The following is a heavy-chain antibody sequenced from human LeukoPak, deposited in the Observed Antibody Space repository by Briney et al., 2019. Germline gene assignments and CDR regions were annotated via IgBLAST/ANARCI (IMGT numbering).Heavy chain of an antibody. CDR1: GGSFSGYY. D-gene: IGHD3-3*01. J-gene: IGHJ4*02. CDR3: ARARITIFGVVKATDY. CDR2: INHSGST. V-gene: IGHV4-34*01. Sequence: PSETLSLTCAVYGGSFSGYYWSWIRQPPGKGLEWIGEINHSGSTNYNPSLKSRVTISVDTSKNQFSLKLSSVTAADTAVYYCARARITIFGVVKATDYWGQGTLVTVSS.